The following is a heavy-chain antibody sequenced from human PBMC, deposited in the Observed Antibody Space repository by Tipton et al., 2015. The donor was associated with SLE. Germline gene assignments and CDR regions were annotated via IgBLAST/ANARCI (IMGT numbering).Heavy chain of an antibody. D-gene: IGHD3-3*01. V-gene: IGHV1-18*01. J-gene: IGHJ4*02. CDR2: ISGYNGNT. CDR3: ARALTYYEFWRVWGRFDY. CDR1: GYTFTSYG. Sequence: QLVQSGAEVKKPWASVKVSCKASGYTFTSYGISWVRQAPGQGLEWMGWISGYNGNTNYAQKLQGRVTMTTDTSTNTAYMELRSLRSDDTAVYYCARALTYYEFWRVWGRFDYWGQGALVIFSS.